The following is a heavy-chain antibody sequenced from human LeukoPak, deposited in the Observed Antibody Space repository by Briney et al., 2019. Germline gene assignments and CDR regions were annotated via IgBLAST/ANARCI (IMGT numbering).Heavy chain of an antibody. V-gene: IGHV4-34*01. CDR2: INHSGYT. J-gene: IGHJ4*02. CDR3: TRMTSGHDY. Sequence: SETLSLTCAVSGVSFNDYYWNWVRQTPGKGLEWIGEINHSGYTNDSPSLKSRVTLSIDTSRNQFSLNLRSVTVADAGIYFCTRMTSGHDYWGQGTLVTVSS. D-gene: IGHD3-10*01. CDR1: GVSFNDYY.